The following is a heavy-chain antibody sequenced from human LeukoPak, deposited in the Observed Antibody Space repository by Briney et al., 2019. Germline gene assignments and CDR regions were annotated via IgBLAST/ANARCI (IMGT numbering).Heavy chain of an antibody. CDR1: GFTFSSYA. J-gene: IGHJ5*02. D-gene: IGHD2-2*01. CDR2: ISYDGSSK. V-gene: IGHV3-30-3*01. Sequence: GGSLRLSCAASGFTFSSYAMSWVRQAPGKGLERVAGISYDGSSKYYADSVKGRFTISRDNSKNTLYLQMNSLRAEDTAVYYCARDPGTYCSSTSCPFGWFDPWGQGTLVTVSS. CDR3: ARDPGTYCSSTSCPFGWFDP.